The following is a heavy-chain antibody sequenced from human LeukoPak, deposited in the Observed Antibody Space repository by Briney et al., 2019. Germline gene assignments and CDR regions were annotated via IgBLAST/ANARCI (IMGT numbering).Heavy chain of an antibody. J-gene: IGHJ4*02. D-gene: IGHD3-22*01. CDR1: GFTFSSYA. Sequence: GGSLRLSCAASGFTFSSYAMQWVRQAPGKGLEWVAVISYDGSNRYYADSVKGRFTISRDNSKNTLYLQMNSLRAEDTAVYYCARDGVVVVITTRFFDYWGQGTLVTVSS. CDR2: ISYDGSNR. V-gene: IGHV3-30-3*01. CDR3: ARDGVVVVITTRFFDY.